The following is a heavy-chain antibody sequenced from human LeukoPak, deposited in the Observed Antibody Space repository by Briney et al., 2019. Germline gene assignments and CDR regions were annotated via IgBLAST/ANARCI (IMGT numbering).Heavy chain of an antibody. J-gene: IGHJ4*02. D-gene: IGHD4-17*01. V-gene: IGHV4-39*01. CDR2: IYYSGST. CDR3: ARGVYGDYTIDY. CDR1: GGSISSSSYY. Sequence: SGTLSLTCTVSGGSISSSSYYWGWIRQPPGKGLEWIGSIYYSGSTYYNPSLKSRVTISVDTSKNQFSLKLSSVTAADTAVYYCARGVYGDYTIDYWGQGTLVTVSS.